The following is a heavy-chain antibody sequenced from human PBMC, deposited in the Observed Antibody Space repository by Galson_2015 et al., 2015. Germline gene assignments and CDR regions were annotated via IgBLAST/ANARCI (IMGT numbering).Heavy chain of an antibody. Sequence: SVKVSCKASGYTFTSYDINWVRQATGQGLEWMGWMNPNSGNTGYAQKFQGRVTMTRNTSISTAYMELSSLRSEDTAVYYCARVSRYCSSTSCYAGRGAPDYYYYGMDVWGQGTTVTVSS. CDR2: MNPNSGNT. D-gene: IGHD2-2*01. CDR1: GYTFTSYD. V-gene: IGHV1-8*01. J-gene: IGHJ6*02. CDR3: ARVSRYCSSTSCYAGRGAPDYYYYGMDV.